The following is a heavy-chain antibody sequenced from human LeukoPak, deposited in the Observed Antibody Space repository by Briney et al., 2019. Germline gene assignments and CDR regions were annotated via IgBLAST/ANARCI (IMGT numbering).Heavy chain of an antibody. D-gene: IGHD2-2*01. V-gene: IGHV4-39*01. Sequence: SETLSLTCTVSGGSISSSSYYWGWIRQPPGKGLEWIGSIYYSGSTYYNPSLKSRVTISVDTSKNQFSLKLSSVTAADTAVYYCARHNEYCSSTSCYEDAFDIWGQGTMVTVSS. J-gene: IGHJ3*02. CDR1: GGSISSSSYY. CDR2: IYYSGST. CDR3: ARHNEYCSSTSCYEDAFDI.